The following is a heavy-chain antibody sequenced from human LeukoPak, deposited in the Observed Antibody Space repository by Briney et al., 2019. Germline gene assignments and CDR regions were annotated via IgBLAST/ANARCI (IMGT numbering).Heavy chain of an antibody. V-gene: IGHV4-39*01. CDR2: IYYSGST. CDR3: ARFRDLFDY. Sequence: SEILSLTCTVSGGSISSSSYYWGWIRQPPGKGLEWIGSIYYSGSTYYNPSLKSRVTISVDTSKNQFSLKLSSVTAADTAVYYCARFRDLFDYWGQGTLVTVSS. J-gene: IGHJ4*02. CDR1: GGSISSSSYY. D-gene: IGHD5-24*01.